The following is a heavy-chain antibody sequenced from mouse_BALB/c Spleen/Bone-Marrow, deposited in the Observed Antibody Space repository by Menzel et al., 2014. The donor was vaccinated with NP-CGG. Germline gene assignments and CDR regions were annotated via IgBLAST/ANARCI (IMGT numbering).Heavy chain of an antibody. V-gene: IGHV3-8*02. Sequence: EVMLVESGPSLVKPSQPLSLTCSVTGDSITSGYWNWIRKFPGNKLEYMGFISYSGGTYYNPSLRSRISITRDTSKNXYYLQLNSVTTEDTATYFCARTHYYGWFDSWGQGTTLTVSS. J-gene: IGHJ2*01. CDR2: ISYSGGT. D-gene: IGHD1-2*01. CDR3: ARTHYYGWFDS. CDR1: GDSITSGY.